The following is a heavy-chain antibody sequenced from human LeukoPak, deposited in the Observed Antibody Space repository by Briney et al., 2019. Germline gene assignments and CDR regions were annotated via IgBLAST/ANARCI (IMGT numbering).Heavy chain of an antibody. V-gene: IGHV3-23*01. J-gene: IGHJ4*02. CDR3: AKDEFVDSSRPGDY. D-gene: IGHD6-13*01. CDR2: ISGSGGST. Sequence: GGSLRLSCAASGFTFSSYAMHWVRQAPGKGLEYVSAISGSGGSTYYADSVKGRFTISRDNSKNTLYLQMNSLRAEDTAVYYCAKDEFVDSSRPGDYWGQGTLVTVSS. CDR1: GFTFSSYA.